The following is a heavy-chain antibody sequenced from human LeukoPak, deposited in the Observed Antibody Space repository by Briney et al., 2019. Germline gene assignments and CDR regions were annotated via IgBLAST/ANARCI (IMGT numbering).Heavy chain of an antibody. D-gene: IGHD3-10*01. CDR2: TYYRSKWYN. V-gene: IGHV6-1*01. Sequence: SQTLSLTCAISGDSVSSNSAAWNWIRQSPSRGLEWLGRTYYRSKWYNDYAVSVKSRITINPDTSKNQFSLQLNSVTPEDTAVYYCARSPAFGYYYGSGNIYGMDVWAKGPRSPSP. CDR1: GDSVSSNSAA. J-gene: IGHJ6*02. CDR3: ARSPAFGYYYGSGNIYGMDV.